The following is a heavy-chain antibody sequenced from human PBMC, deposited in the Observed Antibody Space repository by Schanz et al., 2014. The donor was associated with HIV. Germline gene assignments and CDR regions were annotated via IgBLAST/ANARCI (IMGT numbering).Heavy chain of an antibody. J-gene: IGHJ6*02. Sequence: QVQLVESGGGVVQPGRSLRLSCAASGFTFSSYGMHWVRQAPGKGLEWVTDISGSGGRTYYPDSVKGRFNMSRDNSKNTLYLQMSSLRAEDTAVYYCARDLVLGAGTTAMDVWGRGTTVTVSS. CDR1: GFTFSSYG. CDR2: ISGSGGRT. CDR3: ARDLVLGAGTTAMDV. D-gene: IGHD1-1*01. V-gene: IGHV3-30*19.